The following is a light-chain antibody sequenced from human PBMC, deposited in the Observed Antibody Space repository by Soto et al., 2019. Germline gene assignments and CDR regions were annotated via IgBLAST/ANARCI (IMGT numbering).Light chain of an antibody. J-gene: IGLJ1*01. CDR3: CSYAGTKYYV. V-gene: IGLV1-44*01. Sequence: QSVLTQPPSASGTSGQRVTISCSGSSSNIGSNSVNWYQQLPGTAPKVLIYKNNQRPSGVPDRFSGSKSGNTASLTVSGLQADDEADYFCCSYAGTKYYVFGTGTKLTVL. CDR2: KNN. CDR1: SSNIGSNS.